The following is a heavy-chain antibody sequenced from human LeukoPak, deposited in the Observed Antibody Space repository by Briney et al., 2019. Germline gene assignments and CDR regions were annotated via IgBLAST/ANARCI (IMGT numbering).Heavy chain of an antibody. CDR2: IYHSGST. Sequence: PSQTPSLTCAVSGGSISSGGYSWSWIRQPPGKGLEWIGYIYHSGSTYYNPSLKSRVTISVDRSKNQFSLKLSSVTAADTAVYYCASNVDTAMAHLHPFDYWGQGTLVTVSS. CDR1: GGSISSGGYS. CDR3: ASNVDTAMAHLHPFDY. D-gene: IGHD5-18*01. V-gene: IGHV4-30-2*01. J-gene: IGHJ4*02.